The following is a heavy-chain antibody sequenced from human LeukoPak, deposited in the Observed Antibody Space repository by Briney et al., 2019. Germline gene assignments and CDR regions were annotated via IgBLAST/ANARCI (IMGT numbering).Heavy chain of an antibody. CDR3: AINLPFDF. Sequence: PGGSMRLSCAASGFTVSSNYMSWVRQAPGKGLEWVSVIYRGGNTYYADSVKGRFTISRDNSKNTLFLQMDILRAEDTAVYYCAINLPFDFWGQGPLVTVSS. J-gene: IGHJ4*02. CDR2: IYRGGNT. V-gene: IGHV3-53*01. CDR1: GFTVSSNY.